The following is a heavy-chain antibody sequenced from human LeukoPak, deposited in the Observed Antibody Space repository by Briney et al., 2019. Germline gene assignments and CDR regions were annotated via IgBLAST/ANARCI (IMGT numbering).Heavy chain of an antibody. D-gene: IGHD2-2*01. CDR3: ARGGDIVVVPAAIVLDY. J-gene: IGHJ4*02. CDR1: GFTFSSYA. V-gene: IGHV3-30*04. Sequence: GGSLRLSCAASGFTFSSYAMHWVRQAPGKGLEWVAVISYDGSNKYYADSVKGRFTISRDNSKNTLYLQMISLRAEDTAVYYCARGGDIVVVPAAIVLDYWGQGTLVTVSS. CDR2: ISYDGSNK.